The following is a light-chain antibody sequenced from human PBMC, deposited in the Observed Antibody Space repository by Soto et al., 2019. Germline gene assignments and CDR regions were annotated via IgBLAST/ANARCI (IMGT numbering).Light chain of an antibody. V-gene: IGLV2-23*02. CDR3: SSYAGSGTFYV. CDR1: SSDLGSYDL. Sequence: QSALTQPVSVSGSPGQSITISCTGTSSDLGSYDLVSWYQQHPGKAPKLMVYEVTKRPPGVSNRFSGSKSGNTASLTISGLQAEDEADYSCSSYAGSGTFYVFGSGTKVTVL. J-gene: IGLJ1*01. CDR2: EVT.